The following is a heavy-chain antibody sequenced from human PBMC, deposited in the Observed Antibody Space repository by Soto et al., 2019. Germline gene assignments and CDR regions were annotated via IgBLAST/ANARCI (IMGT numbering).Heavy chain of an antibody. J-gene: IGHJ4*02. Sequence: GGSLRLSCAASGFTFSSYWMSWVRQAPGKGLEWVANIKQDGSEKYYVDSVKGRFTISRDNAKNSLYLQMNSLRAEDTVVYYCASHCTNGVCFDYWGQGTLVTVSS. CDR3: ASHCTNGVCFDY. CDR2: IKQDGSEK. V-gene: IGHV3-7*01. CDR1: GFTFSSYW. D-gene: IGHD2-8*01.